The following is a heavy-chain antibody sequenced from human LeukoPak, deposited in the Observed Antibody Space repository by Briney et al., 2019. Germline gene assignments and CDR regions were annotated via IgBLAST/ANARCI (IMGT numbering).Heavy chain of an antibody. CDR3: ARVSKPYGSGSYPAYYFDY. J-gene: IGHJ4*02. V-gene: IGHV1-18*01. CDR1: GYTFTSYG. D-gene: IGHD3-10*01. CDR2: ISAYNGNT. Sequence: ASVKVSCKASGYTFTSYGISWVRQAPGQGLEWMGWISAYNGNTNYAQKLQGRVTMTTDTSTSTVYMELSSLRSEDTAVYYCARVSKPYGSGSYPAYYFDYWGQGTLVTVSS.